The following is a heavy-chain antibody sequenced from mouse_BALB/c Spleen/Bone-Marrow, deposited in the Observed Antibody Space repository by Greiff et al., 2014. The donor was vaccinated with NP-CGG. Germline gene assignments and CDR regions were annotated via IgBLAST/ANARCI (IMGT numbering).Heavy chain of an antibody. CDR1: GYTFTSYV. Sequence: VQLKASGPELVKPGASVKMSCKASGYTFTSYVMHWVKQKPGQGLEWIGYINPYNDGTKYNEKFKGKATLTSDKSSSTAYMELSSLTSEDSAVYYCARWRYPYAMDYWGQGTSVTVSS. CDR2: INPYNDGT. J-gene: IGHJ4*01. V-gene: IGHV1-14*01. CDR3: ARWRYPYAMDY. D-gene: IGHD5-1-1*01.